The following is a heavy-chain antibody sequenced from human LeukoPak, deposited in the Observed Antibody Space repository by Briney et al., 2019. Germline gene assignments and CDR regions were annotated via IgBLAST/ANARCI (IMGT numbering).Heavy chain of an antibody. V-gene: IGHV3-21*01. CDR3: ARDLAWDTFDI. Sequence: GGSLRLSCAASGFNFTNYNMNWVRQAPGKGLEWVSSIHSSSGSIYYADSLKGRFTISRDNAKNSLYLQMNSLRAEDTAVYYCARDLAWDTFDIWGQGTMVTVSS. J-gene: IGHJ3*02. CDR2: IHSSSGSI. CDR1: GFNFTNYN.